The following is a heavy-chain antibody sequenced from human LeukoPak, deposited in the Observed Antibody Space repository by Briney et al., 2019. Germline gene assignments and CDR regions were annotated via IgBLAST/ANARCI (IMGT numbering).Heavy chain of an antibody. D-gene: IGHD3-3*01. J-gene: IGHJ4*02. Sequence: SETLSLTCSVSGYPISSGYYWGWIRQPPGKGLEWIGTIFHDGTTYYNPSLKSRVTISVEKSKNQFSLRLNFVTAADTAVCYCARTIDDFRSGYYLALGYWGQGTLATVSS. CDR3: ARTIDDFRSGYYLALGY. CDR2: IFHDGTT. V-gene: IGHV4-38-2*01. CDR1: GYPISSGYY.